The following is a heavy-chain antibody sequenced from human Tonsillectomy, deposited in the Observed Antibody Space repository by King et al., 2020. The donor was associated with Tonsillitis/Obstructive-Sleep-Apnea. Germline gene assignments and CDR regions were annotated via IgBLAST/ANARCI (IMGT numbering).Heavy chain of an antibody. D-gene: IGHD3-16*01. CDR3: ARDSLSSLGY. CDR1: VGSISSSSYY. Sequence: QLQESGPGLVKPSETLSLTCTVSVGSISSSSYYWGWIRQPPGKGLEWIGSVFYIGSTYYNPSLKSRVTISVDTSKNHFSLKLSSVTAADTAVYYCARDSLSSLGYWGQGTLVTVSS. CDR2: VFYIGST. J-gene: IGHJ4*02. V-gene: IGHV4-39*02.